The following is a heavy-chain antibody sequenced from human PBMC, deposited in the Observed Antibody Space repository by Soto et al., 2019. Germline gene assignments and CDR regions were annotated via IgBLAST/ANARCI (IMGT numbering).Heavy chain of an antibody. CDR3: ARVRFGEWGYAMDV. V-gene: IGHV3-11*01. CDR2: ISDSGNSI. Sequence: VQLVESGGGLVTPGGSLRLSCAASGLTFSDCYLNWIRQAPGKGLEWVSYISDSGNSIWYAGSVKGRFTISRDNAKNSLYLQMNSLRAEDTAIYYCARVRFGEWGYAMDVWAQGTTVTVSS. CDR1: GLTFSDCY. J-gene: IGHJ6*02. D-gene: IGHD3-10*01.